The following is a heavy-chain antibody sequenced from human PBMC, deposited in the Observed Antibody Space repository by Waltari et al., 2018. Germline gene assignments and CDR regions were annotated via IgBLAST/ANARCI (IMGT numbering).Heavy chain of an antibody. V-gene: IGHV4-59*11. D-gene: IGHD6-6*01. CDR2: IYYSGST. J-gene: IGHJ5*02. Sequence: QVQLQESGPGLVKPSETLSLTCTVSGGSISSHYWSWIRQPPGKGLEWIGYIYYSGSTNYNPSLKSRVTISVDTSKNQFSLKLSSVTAADTAVYYCAREYSSSPSRFDPWGQGTLVTVSS. CDR3: AREYSSSPSRFDP. CDR1: GGSISSHY.